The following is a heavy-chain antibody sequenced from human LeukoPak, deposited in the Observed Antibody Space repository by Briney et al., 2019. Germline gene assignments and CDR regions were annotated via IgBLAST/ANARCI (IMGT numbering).Heavy chain of an antibody. CDR2: INPNSGGT. Sequence: GASVKVSCKASGYTFTGYYMHWVRQAPGQGLEWMGWINPNSGGTNYAQKFQGRVTMTRDTSISTAYMELSRLRSDDTAVYYCARARMRLLSRNWFDPWGQGTLVTVSS. D-gene: IGHD2-21*02. J-gene: IGHJ5*02. V-gene: IGHV1-2*02. CDR3: ARARMRLLSRNWFDP. CDR1: GYTFTGYY.